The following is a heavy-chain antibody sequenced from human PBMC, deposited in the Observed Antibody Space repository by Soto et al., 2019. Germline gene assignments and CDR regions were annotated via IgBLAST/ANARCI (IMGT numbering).Heavy chain of an antibody. J-gene: IGHJ5*02. CDR1: GFNVTTNY. CDR3: ARGQFSSGWYRGNWFDP. Sequence: GGSLRLSCAASGFNVTTNYVIWVRQASGKALEWVSALYSGGNPYYADSLRGRLSVSSDASKNTVDLQIDSLTTDDTAVYYCARGQFSSGWYRGNWFDPWGRGTLVTVSS. CDR2: LYSGGNP. V-gene: IGHV3-53*01. D-gene: IGHD6-19*01.